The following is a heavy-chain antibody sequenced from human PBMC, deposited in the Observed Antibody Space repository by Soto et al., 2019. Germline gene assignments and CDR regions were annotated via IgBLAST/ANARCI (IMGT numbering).Heavy chain of an antibody. CDR3: ARDTSMERGMDV. J-gene: IGHJ6*02. CDR2: IIPIFGTA. CDR1: GGTFSSYA. D-gene: IGHD5-18*01. Sequence: QVQLVQSGAEVKKPGSSVKVSCKASGGTFSSYAISWVRQAPGQGLEWMGGIIPIFGTANYAQKFEGRVTITAAESTRTAYMELSSLRSEDTAVYYCARDTSMERGMDVWGQGTTVTVSS. V-gene: IGHV1-69*01.